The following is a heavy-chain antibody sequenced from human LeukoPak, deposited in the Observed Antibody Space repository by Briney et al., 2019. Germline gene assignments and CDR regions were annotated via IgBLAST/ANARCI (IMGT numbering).Heavy chain of an antibody. D-gene: IGHD6-13*01. CDR3: AKDRAASGTGSYYYMDV. V-gene: IGHV3-23*01. Sequence: GGSLRLSCAASGLTFSTYAMSWVRQAPRKGLEWVSGISGSGGSTYYADPVKGRFTISRDNSKNTLYLQMSGLRAEDTAVYYCAKDRAASGTGSYYYMDVWGKGTTVTVSS. J-gene: IGHJ6*03. CDR2: ISGSGGST. CDR1: GLTFSTYA.